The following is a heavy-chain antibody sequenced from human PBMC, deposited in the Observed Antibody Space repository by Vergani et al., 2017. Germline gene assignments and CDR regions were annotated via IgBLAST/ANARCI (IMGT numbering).Heavy chain of an antibody. CDR2: FDPEDGET. CDR3: ATTEGRQLSLNDAFDI. J-gene: IGHJ3*02. CDR1: GYTLTKLS. D-gene: IGHD6-13*01. V-gene: IGHV1-24*01. Sequence: QVQLVQSGAEVKKPGASVKVSCKVSGYTLTKLSMHWLRRAPGKGLEWMGGFDPEDGETIYAQKFQGRVTMTEDTSTDTAYMELSSLRSEDTAVYYCATTEGRQLSLNDAFDIWGQGTMVTVSS.